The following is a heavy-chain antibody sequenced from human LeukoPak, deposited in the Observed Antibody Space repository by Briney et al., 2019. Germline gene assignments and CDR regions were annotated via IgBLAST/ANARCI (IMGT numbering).Heavy chain of an antibody. J-gene: IGHJ4*02. V-gene: IGHV1-2*06. CDR1: GYTFTGYY. Sequence: ASVKASCKASGYTFTGYYMHWVRQAPGQGLEWMGRINPNSGGTNYAQKFQGRVTMTRDTSISTAYMELSRLRSDDTAVYYCARNLQTGTTVYWGQGTLVTVSS. CDR3: ARNLQTGTTVY. CDR2: INPNSGGT. D-gene: IGHD1-7*01.